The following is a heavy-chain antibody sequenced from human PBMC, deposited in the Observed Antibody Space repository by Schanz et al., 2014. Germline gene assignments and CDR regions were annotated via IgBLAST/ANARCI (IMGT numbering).Heavy chain of an antibody. CDR3: AAHETLSTTACYPS. V-gene: IGHV3-11*01. CDR2: ISRDGTTS. CDR1: GFIFNDYY. J-gene: IGHJ4*02. Sequence: VQLVESGGGLVQPGGSLRLSCAASGFIFNDYYMNWIRQAPGKGLEWLSYISRDGTTSYYADSVKGRFTISRDNAKNSLYLEMTSLRGEDTAVYYCAAHETLSTTACYPSWGQGTLVAVSS. D-gene: IGHD2-2*01.